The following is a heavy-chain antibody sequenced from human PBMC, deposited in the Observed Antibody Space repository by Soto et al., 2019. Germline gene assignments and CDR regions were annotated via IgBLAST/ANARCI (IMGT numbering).Heavy chain of an antibody. D-gene: IGHD3-10*01. CDR2: IYYSGST. CDR1: GGSISSGGYY. CDR3: AANPITYTMVRGVIKGYFDY. J-gene: IGHJ4*02. Sequence: QVQLQESGPGLVKPSQTLSLTCTVSGGSISSGGYYWSWIRQHPGKGLEWIGYIYYSGSTYYNPSLKSRVTISVDTSKNQFSLKLSSLTAADTAVYYCAANPITYTMVRGVIKGYFDYWGQGTLVTVSS. V-gene: IGHV4-31*03.